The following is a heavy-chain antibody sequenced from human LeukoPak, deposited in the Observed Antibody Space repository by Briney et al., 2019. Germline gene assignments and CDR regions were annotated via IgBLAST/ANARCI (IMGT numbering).Heavy chain of an antibody. CDR3: ATQPSRYCSSTSCYDFDY. Sequence: GGSLRLSCAASGFTFSSYSMNWVRQAPGKGLEWVSPISSSSSYICYADSVKGRFTISRDNAKNSLYLQMNSLRAEDTAVYYCATQPSRYCSSTSCYDFDYWGQGTLVTVSS. CDR1: GFTFSSYS. CDR2: ISSSSSYI. V-gene: IGHV3-21*01. D-gene: IGHD2-2*01. J-gene: IGHJ4*02.